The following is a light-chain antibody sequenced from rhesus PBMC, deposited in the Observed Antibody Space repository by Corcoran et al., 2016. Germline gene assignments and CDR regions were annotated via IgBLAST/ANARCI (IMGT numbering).Light chain of an antibody. CDR2: KAS. CDR1: QGISVW. CDR3: LQYSSSPFT. Sequence: DIQMTQSPSSLSASVGDKVTITCRASQGISVWLAWYQQKPGKAPKRLIYKASSLQSGVPSSSSGIVAGTEFTLTISSLQPEDFATYYCLQYSSSPFTFGPGTKLDIK. V-gene: IGKV1-22*01. J-gene: IGKJ3*01.